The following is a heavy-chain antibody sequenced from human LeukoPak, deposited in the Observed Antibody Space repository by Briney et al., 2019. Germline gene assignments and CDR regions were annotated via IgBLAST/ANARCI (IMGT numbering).Heavy chain of an antibody. CDR1: GFTLSSYN. D-gene: IGHD3-10*01. CDR3: ARDGRGEFDY. Sequence: GGSLRPSCAASGFTLSSYNMNWVRQAPGKGLEWVSHISGSSNTIYRADSVKGRFTISRDNAKNSLYLHMNGLRAEDTAVYFCARDGRGEFDYWGQGTLVTVSS. V-gene: IGHV3-48*01. CDR2: ISGSSNTI. J-gene: IGHJ4*02.